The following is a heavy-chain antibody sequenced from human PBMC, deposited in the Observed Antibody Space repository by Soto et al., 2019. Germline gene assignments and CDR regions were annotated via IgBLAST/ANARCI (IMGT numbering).Heavy chain of an antibody. CDR3: ARDRVKYSGRRDAFDI. J-gene: IGHJ3*02. D-gene: IGHD1-26*01. V-gene: IGHV4-59*01. CDR2: IYYSGST. Sequence: KASETLSLTCTVSGGSISSYYWSWIRQPPGKGLEWIGYIYYSGSTNYNPSLKSRVTISVDTSKNQFSLKLSSVTAADTAVYYCARDRVKYSGRRDAFDIWGQGTMVTVSS. CDR1: GGSISSYY.